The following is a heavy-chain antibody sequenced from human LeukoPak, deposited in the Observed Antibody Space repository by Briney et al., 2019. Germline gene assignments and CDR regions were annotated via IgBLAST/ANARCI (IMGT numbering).Heavy chain of an antibody. D-gene: IGHD6-13*01. CDR3: ASVAAAGPTRH. CDR1: GYTFTGYY. V-gene: IGHV1-2*06. Sequence: ASVKVSCKASGYTFTGYYMHWVRQAPGQGREWMGRINPNSGGTNYAQKFQGRVTMTRETSISTGYVELSRLRSDDTAVYYCASVAAAGPTRHWGQGPLVTVSS. J-gene: IGHJ1*01. CDR2: INPNSGGT.